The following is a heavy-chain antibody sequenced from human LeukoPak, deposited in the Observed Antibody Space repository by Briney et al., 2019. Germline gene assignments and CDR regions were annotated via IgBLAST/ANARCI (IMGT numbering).Heavy chain of an antibody. CDR1: GVSISSYY. V-gene: IGHV4-59*01. D-gene: IGHD4-23*01. Sequence: SETLSLTCTVSGVSISSYYWSWIRQPPGKGLEWIGYIYYSGSTNYNPSLKSRVTISVDTSKNQFSLKLSSVTAADTAVYYCAMMPKGVTLAFDIWGQGTMVTVSS. J-gene: IGHJ3*02. CDR3: AMMPKGVTLAFDI. CDR2: IYYSGST.